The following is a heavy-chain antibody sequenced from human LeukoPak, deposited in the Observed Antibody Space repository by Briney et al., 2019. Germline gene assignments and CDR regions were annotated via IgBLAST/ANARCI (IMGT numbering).Heavy chain of an antibody. Sequence: SVTVSFRASGGTFSSYAISWVRQAPGQGLEWMGGIIPIFGTANYAQKFQGRVTITTDESTSTAYMELSSLRSEDTAVYYCASRASGRYYWGQGTLVTVSS. CDR3: ASRASGRYY. V-gene: IGHV1-69*05. CDR2: IIPIFGTA. CDR1: GGTFSSYA. D-gene: IGHD1-26*01. J-gene: IGHJ4*02.